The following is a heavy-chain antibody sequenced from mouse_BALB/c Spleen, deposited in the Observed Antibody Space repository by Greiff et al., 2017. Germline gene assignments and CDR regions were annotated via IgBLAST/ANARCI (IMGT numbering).Heavy chain of an antibody. V-gene: IGHV5-6-3*01. J-gene: IGHJ2*01. CDR2: INSNGGST. Sequence: EVLLVESGGGLVQPGGSLYLSCAASGFTFSSYGMSWVRQTPDKRLELVATINSNGGSTYYPDSVKGRFTISRDNAKNTLYLQMSSLQSEDTAMYYCARESNGYDYFDDWGPGTTRTVSS. D-gene: IGHD1-2*01. CDR3: ARESNGYDYFDD. CDR1: GFTFSSYG.